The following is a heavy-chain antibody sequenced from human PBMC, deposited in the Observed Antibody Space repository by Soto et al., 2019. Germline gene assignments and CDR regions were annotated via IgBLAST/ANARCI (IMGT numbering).Heavy chain of an antibody. Sequence: SETLSLTCIVSGGSISSYYWSWIRQPPGKGLEWIGYIFYSGSTNYNPSLKSRVTISVDTSKNQFSLKLNSVTAADTAAYYCASSWNYGLDFDYWGQGTLVTVSS. V-gene: IGHV4-59*01. CDR3: ASSWNYGLDFDY. CDR2: IFYSGST. D-gene: IGHD1-7*01. CDR1: GGSISSYY. J-gene: IGHJ4*02.